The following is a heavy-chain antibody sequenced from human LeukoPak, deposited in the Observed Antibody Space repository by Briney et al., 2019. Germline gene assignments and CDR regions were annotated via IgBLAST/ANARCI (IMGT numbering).Heavy chain of an antibody. D-gene: IGHD1-14*01. CDR3: AGGIGNY. V-gene: IGHV3-23*01. CDR2: ISGTADSK. CDR1: RFIFRNYA. Sequence: GGSLRLSCAASRFIFRNYAMSWVRQAPGRGLEWLSIISGTADSKYYADSVKGRFTISRDNAKNTLYLQMNSLRAEDTAVYYCAGGIGNYWGQGTLVTVSS. J-gene: IGHJ4*02.